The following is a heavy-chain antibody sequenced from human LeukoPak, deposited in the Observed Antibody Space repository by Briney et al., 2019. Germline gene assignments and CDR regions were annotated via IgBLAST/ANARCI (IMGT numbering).Heavy chain of an antibody. D-gene: IGHD2-15*01. Sequence: GESLKISCQGSGYTFTTSWIGWARQMPGKGLEWMGIIYPGDSDTRYSPSFQGQVTISVDKSISTAFLQWSSLKASDTAMYYCARARFCSSGTCYAENWGQGTLVTVSS. CDR1: GYTFTTSW. CDR2: IYPGDSDT. CDR3: ARARFCSSGTCYAEN. V-gene: IGHV5-51*01. J-gene: IGHJ4*02.